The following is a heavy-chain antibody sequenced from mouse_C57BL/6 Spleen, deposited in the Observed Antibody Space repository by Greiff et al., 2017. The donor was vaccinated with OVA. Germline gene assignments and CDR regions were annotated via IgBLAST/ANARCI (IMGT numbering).Heavy chain of an antibody. CDR2: IYPGDGDT. V-gene: IGHV1-82*01. CDR3: ARSRDVYYAMDY. Sequence: QVQLKQSGPELVKPGASVKISCKASGYAFSSSWMNWVKQRPGKGLEWIGRIYPGDGDTNYNGKFKGKATLTADKSSSTAYMQLSSLTSEDSAVYFCARSRDVYYAMDYWGQGTSVTVSS. J-gene: IGHJ4*01. CDR1: GYAFSSSW. D-gene: IGHD3-3*01.